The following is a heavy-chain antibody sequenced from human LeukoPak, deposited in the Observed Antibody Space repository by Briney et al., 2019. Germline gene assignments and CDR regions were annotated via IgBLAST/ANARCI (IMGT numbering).Heavy chain of an antibody. Sequence: SETLSLTCTVSGGSISSSSYYWGWIRQPPGKGLEWIGSIYTSGSTNYNPSLKSRVTMSVDTSKNQFSLKLSSVTAADTAVYYCAREGWFGELHYFDYWGQGTLVTVSS. CDR1: GGSISSSSYY. D-gene: IGHD3-10*01. J-gene: IGHJ4*02. V-gene: IGHV4-39*07. CDR2: IYTSGST. CDR3: AREGWFGELHYFDY.